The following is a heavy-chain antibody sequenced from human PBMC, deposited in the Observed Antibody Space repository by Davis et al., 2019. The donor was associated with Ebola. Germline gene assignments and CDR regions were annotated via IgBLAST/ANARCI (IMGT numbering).Heavy chain of an antibody. D-gene: IGHD3-10*01. CDR2: ISYDGSNK. V-gene: IGHV3-30*03. CDR3: AREAGTTLRGVEYYFDL. CDR1: GFTFSSYG. Sequence: GESLKISCAASGFTFSSYGMHWVRQAPGKGLEWVAVISYDGSNKYYADSVKGRFTISRDNSKNTLFLQMNSLRAEDTAVYYCAREAGTTLRGVEYYFDLWGLGTLVAVSS. J-gene: IGHJ4*02.